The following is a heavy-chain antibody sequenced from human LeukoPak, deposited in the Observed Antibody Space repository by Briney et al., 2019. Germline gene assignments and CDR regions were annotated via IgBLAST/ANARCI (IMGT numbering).Heavy chain of an antibody. V-gene: IGHV3-23*01. D-gene: IGHD3-22*01. Sequence: GGSLRLSCAASGFTFSTYAMSWVRQAPGKGLEWVSGISGSGGSTYYADSVKGRFTISRDNPKNTLDLQMNSLRAEDTAVYYCAKDGEYYDSSGYYSHVDYWGQGTLVTVSS. CDR2: ISGSGGST. J-gene: IGHJ4*02. CDR1: GFTFSTYA. CDR3: AKDGEYYDSSGYYSHVDY.